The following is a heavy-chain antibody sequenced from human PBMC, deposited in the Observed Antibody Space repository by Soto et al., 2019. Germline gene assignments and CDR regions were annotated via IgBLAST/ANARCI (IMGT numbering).Heavy chain of an antibody. D-gene: IGHD6-19*01. Sequence: EVQLVESGGGLVKPGGSLRLSCAASGFTFSNAWMSWVRQAPGKGLEWVGRIKSKTDGEPAVYAAPAKGRFFISRDDSKDTLYLQMNSLRAEDTGVYYCCTVRPRGLIGVALWGKGTTVTVSS. V-gene: IGHV3-15*01. J-gene: IGHJ6*04. CDR2: IKSKTDGEPA. CDR1: GFTFSNAW. CDR3: CTVRPRGLIGVAL.